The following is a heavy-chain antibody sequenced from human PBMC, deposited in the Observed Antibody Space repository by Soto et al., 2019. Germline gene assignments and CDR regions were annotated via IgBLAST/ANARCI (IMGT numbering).Heavy chain of an antibody. CDR3: AREKYSCFDY. Sequence: SETLSLTCTVSGGSISSYYWSWIRQPPGKGLEWIGYIYYSGSTNYNPSLKSRVTISVDTSKNQFSLKLSSVTAADTAVYYCAREKYSCFDYWGQGTLVTGSS. D-gene: IGHD1-26*01. V-gene: IGHV4-59*01. J-gene: IGHJ4*02. CDR1: GGSISSYY. CDR2: IYYSGST.